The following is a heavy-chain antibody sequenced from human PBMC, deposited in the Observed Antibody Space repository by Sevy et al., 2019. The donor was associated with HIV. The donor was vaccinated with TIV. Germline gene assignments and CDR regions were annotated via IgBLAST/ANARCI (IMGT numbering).Heavy chain of an antibody. CDR3: AGPSGSYNYYHGMDV. D-gene: IGHD1-26*01. CDR2: IIPIFGTE. V-gene: IGHV1-69*13. J-gene: IGHJ6*01. Sequence: ASVKVSCKASGGTFSIYAISWVRQAPGQGLEWMGGIIPIFGTENYAQKFQGRVTITADESTSTAYMELSSLRSEDTAVYYCAGPSGSYNYYHGMDVWGQGTTVTVSS. CDR1: GGTFSIYA.